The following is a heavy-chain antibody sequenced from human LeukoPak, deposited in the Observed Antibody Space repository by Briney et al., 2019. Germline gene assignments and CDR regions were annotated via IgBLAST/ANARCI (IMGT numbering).Heavy chain of an antibody. J-gene: IGHJ4*02. CDR2: ISSSSSTI. V-gene: IGHV3-48*01. D-gene: IGHD2-21*02. CDR3: ARGAYCGGDCYSDFDY. Sequence: GGSLRLSCAASGFTFISYSMKWVRQAPGKGLEWVSYISSSSSTIYYADSVKGRLTISRDNAKNSLYLQMNSLRAEDTAVYYCARGAYCGGDCYSDFDYWGQGTLVTVSS. CDR1: GFTFISYS.